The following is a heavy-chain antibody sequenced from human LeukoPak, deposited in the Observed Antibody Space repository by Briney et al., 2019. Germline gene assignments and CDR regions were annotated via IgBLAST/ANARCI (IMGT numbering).Heavy chain of an antibody. J-gene: IGHJ4*02. V-gene: IGHV4-34*01. CDR1: GGSFSGYY. CDR3: ARGGLLRGSDY. D-gene: IGHD5/OR15-5a*01. Sequence: SETLPLTCAVYGGSFSGYYWSWIRQPPGKGLEWIGEINHSGSTNHNPSLKSRVTISVDTSKNQFSLKLSSVTAADTAVYYCARGGLLRGSDYWGQGTLVTVSS. CDR2: INHSGST.